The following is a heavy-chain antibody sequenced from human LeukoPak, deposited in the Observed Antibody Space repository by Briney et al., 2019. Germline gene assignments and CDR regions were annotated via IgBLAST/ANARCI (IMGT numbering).Heavy chain of an antibody. Sequence: SSETLSLTCTVSGGSISSYYWSWIRQPPGKGLEWIGYIYCSGSTNYNPSLKSRVTISVDTSKNQFSLKLSSVTAADTAVYYCARLGLGIVKGFDPWGQGTLVTISS. V-gene: IGHV4-59*08. D-gene: IGHD3-22*01. CDR2: IYCSGST. J-gene: IGHJ5*02. CDR3: ARLGLGIVKGFDP. CDR1: GGSISSYY.